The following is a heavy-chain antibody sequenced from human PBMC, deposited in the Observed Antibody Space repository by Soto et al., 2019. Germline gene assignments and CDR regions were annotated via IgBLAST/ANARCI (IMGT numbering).Heavy chain of an antibody. J-gene: IGHJ4*02. V-gene: IGHV5-51*01. Sequence: GESLKISCKGSGYNFPTYWIGWVRQMPGKGLEWMGIIYPGDSDTRYRPSFQGQVTISADKSISSAYLQWSSLRASDTAMYYCARGGVSTRTFDYWGQGTPVTVSS. CDR1: GYNFPTYW. CDR3: ARGGVSTRTFDY. D-gene: IGHD3-3*01. CDR2: IYPGDSDT.